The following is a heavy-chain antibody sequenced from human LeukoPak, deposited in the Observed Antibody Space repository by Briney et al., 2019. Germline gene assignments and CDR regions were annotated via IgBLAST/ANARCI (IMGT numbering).Heavy chain of an antibody. J-gene: IGHJ5*02. V-gene: IGHV4-59*12. CDR1: GGSISSYY. CDR3: ARGEAYYYGSGSYYNENWFDP. Sequence: SETLSLTCTVSGGSISSYYWSWIRQPPGKGLEWIGYIYYSGSTNYNPSLKSGVTISVDTSKNQFSLKLSSVTAADTAVYYCARGEAYYYGSGSYYNENWFDPWGQGTLVTVSS. CDR2: IYYSGST. D-gene: IGHD3-10*01.